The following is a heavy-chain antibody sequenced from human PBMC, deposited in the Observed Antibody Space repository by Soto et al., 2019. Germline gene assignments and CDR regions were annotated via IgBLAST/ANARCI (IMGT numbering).Heavy chain of an antibody. CDR3: TTDLVPAAGWLAWFDP. CDR2: IKSKTDGGTT. J-gene: IGHJ5*02. V-gene: IGHV3-15*01. Sequence: GSLRLSCAASGFTFSNAWMSCVRQAPWKGLEWVGRIKSKTDGGTTDYAAPVKGRFTISRDDSKNTLYLQMNSLKTEDTAVYYCTTDLVPAAGWLAWFDPWGQGTLVTVSS. CDR1: GFTFSNAW. D-gene: IGHD2-2*01.